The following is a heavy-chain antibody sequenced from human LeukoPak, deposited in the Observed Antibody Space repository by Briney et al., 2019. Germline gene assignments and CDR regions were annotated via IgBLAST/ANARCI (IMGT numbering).Heavy chain of an antibody. CDR1: GGSISSSSYY. J-gene: IGHJ6*03. CDR3: AREFEYSSSKYYYYYMDV. Sequence: PSETLSLTCTVSGGSISSSSYYWGWIRQPPGKGLEWIGSIYYSGSTYYNPSLKSRVTISVDTSKNQFSLKLSSVTAADTAVYYCAREFEYSSSKYYYYYMDVWGKGTTVTVSS. D-gene: IGHD6-6*01. V-gene: IGHV4-39*07. CDR2: IYYSGST.